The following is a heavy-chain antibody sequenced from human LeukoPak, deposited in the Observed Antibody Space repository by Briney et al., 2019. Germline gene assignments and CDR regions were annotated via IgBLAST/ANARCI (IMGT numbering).Heavy chain of an antibody. CDR3: ATETNGRHYDY. J-gene: IGHJ4*02. D-gene: IGHD1-14*01. CDR2: IGPTGSDR. CDR1: GLTFSTSG. Sequence: PGGSLRLSSTASGLTFSTSGFNWVRRAPGKGLEWVASIGPTGSDRYHADSIKGRFTISRDNANNFLYLQMNSLRAEDTAVYYCATETNGRHYDYWGQGTLLTVSS. V-gene: IGHV3-21*06.